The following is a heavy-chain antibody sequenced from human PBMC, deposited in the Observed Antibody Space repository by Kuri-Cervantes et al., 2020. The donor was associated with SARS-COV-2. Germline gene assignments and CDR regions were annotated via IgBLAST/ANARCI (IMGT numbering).Heavy chain of an antibody. V-gene: IGHV3-30*02. CDR3: AGSPAVVHTYYYYYYMDV. J-gene: IGHJ6*03. CDR1: GFTFSSYG. D-gene: IGHD4-23*01. Sequence: GGSLRLSCAASGFTFSSYGMHWVRQAPGKGLEWVAFIRYDGSNKYYADSVKGRFTISRDNSKNTLYLQMNSLRAEDTAVYYCAGSPAVVHTYYYYYYMDVWGKGTTVTVSS. CDR2: IRYDGSNK.